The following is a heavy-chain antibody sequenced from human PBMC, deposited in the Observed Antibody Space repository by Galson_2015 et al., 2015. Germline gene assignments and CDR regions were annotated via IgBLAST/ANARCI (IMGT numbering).Heavy chain of an antibody. CDR1: GFTFSSSW. Sequence: FLRLSCAASGFTFSSSWMSWVRQAPGKGLEWVANIKQDGSEKYYVDSVKGRFTISRDNAKNSLYLQMNSLRAEDTAVYYCAREAYCGGDCYGYYFDYWGQGTLVTVSS. D-gene: IGHD2-21*02. CDR2: IKQDGSEK. J-gene: IGHJ4*02. V-gene: IGHV3-7*03. CDR3: AREAYCGGDCYGYYFDY.